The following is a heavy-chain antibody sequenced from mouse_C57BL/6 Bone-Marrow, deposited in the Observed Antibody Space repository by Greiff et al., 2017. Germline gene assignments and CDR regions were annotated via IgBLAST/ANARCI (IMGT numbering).Heavy chain of an antibody. CDR3: ARPYGSKAWFAY. J-gene: IGHJ3*01. Sequence: EVKLVESGGDLVKPGGSLKLSCAASGFTFSSYGMSWVRQTPDKRLEWVATISSGGSYTYYPDSVKGRFTISRDNAKNTLYLQMSSLKSEDTAMYYCARPYGSKAWFAYWGQGTLVTVSA. D-gene: IGHD1-1*01. V-gene: IGHV5-6*01. CDR1: GFTFSSYG. CDR2: ISSGGSYT.